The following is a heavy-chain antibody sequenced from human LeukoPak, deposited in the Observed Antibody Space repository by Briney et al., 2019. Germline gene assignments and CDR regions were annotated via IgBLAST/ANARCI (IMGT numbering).Heavy chain of an antibody. CDR2: NSSSGSTI. J-gene: IGHJ5*02. Sequence: GGSLRLSCAASGFTFSSYEMNWVRQAPGKGLEWVSYNSSSGSTIYYADSVKGRFTISRDNAKNSLYLQMNSLRAEDTAVYYCAREAFQNYYDSSGYYYAPRNWFDPWGQGTLVTVSS. D-gene: IGHD3-22*01. V-gene: IGHV3-48*03. CDR1: GFTFSSYE. CDR3: AREAFQNYYDSSGYYYAPRNWFDP.